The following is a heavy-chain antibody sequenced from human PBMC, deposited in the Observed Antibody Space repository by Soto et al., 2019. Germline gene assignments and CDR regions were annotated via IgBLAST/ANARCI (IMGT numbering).Heavy chain of an antibody. Sequence: QVQLVESGGGVVQPGRSLRLSCAASGFTFTNYAMHWVRQAPGKGLEWVAVISYDENNKKYADSVKGRFTISRDNSKNTVYLQIDSVRAADTAVYYCAKKVGRGVDTTRVAIFDYWAQGTLVTVSS. CDR1: GFTFTNYA. CDR2: ISYDENNK. D-gene: IGHD5-18*01. V-gene: IGHV3-30*18. CDR3: AKKVGRGVDTTRVAIFDY. J-gene: IGHJ4*02.